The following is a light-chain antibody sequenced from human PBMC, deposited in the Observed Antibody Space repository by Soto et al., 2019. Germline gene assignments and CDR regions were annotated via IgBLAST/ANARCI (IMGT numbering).Light chain of an antibody. J-gene: IGKJ1*01. CDR3: HQYDFSSWT. Sequence: DIQMTQSPSSLSASVGDRVTITCRASQSISSYLNWYQQKQGKAPNLLIHGASTLQSGVPSRFSGSGSGTDFTLTVSSLQPEDFAMYYCHQYDFSSWTFGQGTRVEIK. CDR2: GAS. CDR1: QSISSY. V-gene: IGKV1-39*01.